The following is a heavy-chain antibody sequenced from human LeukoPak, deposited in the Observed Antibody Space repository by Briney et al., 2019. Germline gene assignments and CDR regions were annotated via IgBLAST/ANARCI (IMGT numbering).Heavy chain of an antibody. CDR3: ARHGLGDGGPLDY. Sequence: SETLSLTCTVVGCSVSGSSYYSEWIRLPPGKGLEWIGSIYYSGSTYYNPSLESRVTISVDTSKSQFSLKLSSVTAADTAVYYCARHGLGDGGPLDYWGQGTLVTVSS. CDR2: IYYSGST. V-gene: IGHV4-39*01. J-gene: IGHJ4*02. D-gene: IGHD2-21*01. CDR1: GCSVSGSSYY.